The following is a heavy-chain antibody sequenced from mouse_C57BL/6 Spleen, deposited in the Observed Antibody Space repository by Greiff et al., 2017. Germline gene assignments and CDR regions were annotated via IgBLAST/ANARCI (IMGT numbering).Heavy chain of an antibody. CDR1: GYSFTDYN. Sequence: VQLQQSGPELVKPGASVKISCKASGYSFTDYNMNWVKQSTGKSLEWIGVINPNNGTTSYNQKFKGKATLTVDKSSSTAYMQLNSLTSDDSAVYYCARWDSGPDYAMDYWGQGTSVTVAA. CDR2: INPNNGTT. CDR3: ARWDSGPDYAMDY. V-gene: IGHV1-39*01. D-gene: IGHD3-2*02. J-gene: IGHJ4*01.